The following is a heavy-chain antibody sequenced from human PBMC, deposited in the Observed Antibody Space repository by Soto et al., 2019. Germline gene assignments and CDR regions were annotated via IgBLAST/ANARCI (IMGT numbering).Heavy chain of an antibody. J-gene: IGHJ6*02. CDR1: GGSISSGDYY. Sequence: SETLSLTCTVSGGSISSGDYYWSWIRQPPGKGLEWIGYIYYSGSTYYNPSLKSRVTISVDTSKNQFSLKLSSVTAADTAMYYCARVRITMVRGVITDYYYYYGMDVWGQGTTVTVSS. CDR3: ARVRITMVRGVITDYYYYYGMDV. CDR2: IYYSGST. V-gene: IGHV4-30-4*01. D-gene: IGHD3-10*01.